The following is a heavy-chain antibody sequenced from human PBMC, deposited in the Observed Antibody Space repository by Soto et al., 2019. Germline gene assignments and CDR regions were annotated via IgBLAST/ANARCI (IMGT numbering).Heavy chain of an antibody. J-gene: IGHJ3*02. Sequence: ESLKISCKGSGYNFANYWIGWVRQMPGKGLEWMGMIFPGDPDTKNSPSLQGQITMSVDKSDSSAYLQWRSLKASDTAMYYCAAGYTTGPDAFDIWGQGTMVTVSS. CDR1: GYNFANYW. V-gene: IGHV5-51*01. CDR3: AAGYTTGPDAFDI. D-gene: IGHD6-13*01. CDR2: IFPGDPDT.